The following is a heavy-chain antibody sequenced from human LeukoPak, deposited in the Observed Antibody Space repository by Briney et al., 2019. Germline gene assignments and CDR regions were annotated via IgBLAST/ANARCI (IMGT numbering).Heavy chain of an antibody. J-gene: IGHJ4*02. CDR3: ARDDGSYSRSPGFDY. CDR2: ISGSTGRT. Sequence: GGSLRLSCEVSGFTLSSYTMNWVRQAPGKGLEWVSAISGSTGRTYYADSVKGRFAISRDNSKNTLYLQMNNLRAEDTAVYYCARDDGSYSRSPGFDYWGQGTLVTVSS. V-gene: IGHV3-23*01. CDR1: GFTLSSYT. D-gene: IGHD1-26*01.